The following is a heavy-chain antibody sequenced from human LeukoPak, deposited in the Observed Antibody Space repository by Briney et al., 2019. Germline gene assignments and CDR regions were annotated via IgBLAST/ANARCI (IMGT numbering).Heavy chain of an antibody. CDR1: GGSISSYY. D-gene: IGHD3-10*01. J-gene: IGHJ4*02. CDR2: IYYSGST. Sequence: SETLSLTCTVSGGSISSYYWSWIRQPPGKGLEWIGYIYYSGSTNYNPSLKSRVTISVDTSKNQFSLKLSSVTAADTAVYYCARVAEPVLLWFGEHPYYFDYWGQGTLVTVSS. V-gene: IGHV4-59*01. CDR3: ARVAEPVLLWFGEHPYYFDY.